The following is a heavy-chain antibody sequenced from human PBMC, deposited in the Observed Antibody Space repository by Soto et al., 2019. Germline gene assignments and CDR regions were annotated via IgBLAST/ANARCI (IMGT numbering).Heavy chain of an antibody. Sequence: SETLSLTCTVSGGSISSYYWSWIRQPPGKGLEWIGYIYYSGSTYYNPSLKSRVTISVDTSKNQFSLKLSSVTAADTAVYYCARDRTTGTTYGMDVWGQGTTVTVSS. CDR1: GGSISSYY. J-gene: IGHJ6*02. D-gene: IGHD1-1*01. V-gene: IGHV4-59*12. CDR2: IYYSGST. CDR3: ARDRTTGTTYGMDV.